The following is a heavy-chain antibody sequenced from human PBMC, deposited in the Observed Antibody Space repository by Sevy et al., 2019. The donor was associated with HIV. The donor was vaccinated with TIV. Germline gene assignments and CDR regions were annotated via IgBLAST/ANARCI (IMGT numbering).Heavy chain of an antibody. V-gene: IGHV3-33*03. CDR2: LWSHGRME. CDR1: GFTFSNYA. CDR3: AKEDDAFDV. Sequence: GGSLRLSCAGSGFTFSNYAMHWVRQAPGKGLECVAGLWSHGRMENYADFAKGRFTISGDNSKKTVYLHMDSLRTDDTAVYYCAKEDDAFDVWGQGTMVTVS. J-gene: IGHJ3*01.